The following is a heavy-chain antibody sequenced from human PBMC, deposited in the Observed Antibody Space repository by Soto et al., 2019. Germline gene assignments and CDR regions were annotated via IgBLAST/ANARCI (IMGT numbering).Heavy chain of an antibody. CDR3: ARLRWDSSGWNAFDI. V-gene: IGHV4-39*01. D-gene: IGHD6-19*01. CDR2: IYYSGST. CDR1: GGSISSSSYY. J-gene: IGHJ3*02. Sequence: QLQLQESGPGLVKPSETLSLTCTVSGGSISSSSYYWGWIRQPPGKGLEWIGSIYYSGSTYYNPSLKSRVTISVDTSKNQFSLKLSSVTAADTAVYCCARLRWDSSGWNAFDIWGQGTMVTVSS.